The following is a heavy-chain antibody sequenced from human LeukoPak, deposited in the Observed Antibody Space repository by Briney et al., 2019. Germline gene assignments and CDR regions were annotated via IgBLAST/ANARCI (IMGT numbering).Heavy chain of an antibody. CDR2: ISAYNGNT. CDR3: ARVEGSGWDEYYSDY. J-gene: IGHJ4*02. CDR1: GYTFTSYG. V-gene: IGHV1-18*01. D-gene: IGHD6-19*01. Sequence: ASVKVSCKASGYTFTSYGISWVRQAPGQGLEWMGWISAYNGNTNYAQKLQGRVTMTTDTSTSTAYMELRSLRSDDTAVYYCARVEGSGWDEYYSDYWGQGTLVTVSS.